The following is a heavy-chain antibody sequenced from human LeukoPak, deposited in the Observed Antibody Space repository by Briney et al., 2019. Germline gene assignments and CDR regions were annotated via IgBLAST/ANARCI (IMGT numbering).Heavy chain of an antibody. D-gene: IGHD3-22*01. J-gene: IGHJ4*02. V-gene: IGHV4-39*01. Sequence: SETLSLTCTVSGGSIRSSSYYWGGIRQPPGKGLEWIGSIYYSGSTYYNPSLKSRVTIPVDTSKNQVSLRLSSVTAADTAVYYCASGHYDSSGYYYPFDYWGQGTLVTVSS. CDR3: ASGHYDSSGYYYPFDY. CDR2: IYYSGST. CDR1: GGSIRSSSYY.